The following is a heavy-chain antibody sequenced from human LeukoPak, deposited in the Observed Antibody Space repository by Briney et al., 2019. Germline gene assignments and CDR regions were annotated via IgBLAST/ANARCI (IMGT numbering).Heavy chain of an antibody. CDR2: ITGSGTTI. V-gene: IGHV3-11*01. CDR3: ARDGDGYNFDY. J-gene: IGHJ4*02. Sequence: GGSLRLSCAASGFTFSDYYMNWIRQAPGKGLEWVSYITGSGTTIYYADSVKGRFTVSRDNAKNSLYLQMNSLRADDTAVYYCARDGDGYNFDYWGQGTLVTVSS. CDR1: GFTFSDYY. D-gene: IGHD5-24*01.